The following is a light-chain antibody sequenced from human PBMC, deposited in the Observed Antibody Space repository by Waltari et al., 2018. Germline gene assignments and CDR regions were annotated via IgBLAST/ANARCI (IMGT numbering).Light chain of an antibody. V-gene: IGKV1-39*01. J-gene: IGKJ3*01. CDR3: QQTYITPLT. Sequence: DIQMTQSPSSLSASVRDRVTITCRASQSISSYVNWYQQRPGKAPKLLIYAASNLQSGVPSRFSGSGSGTDFALTISSLQPEDFATYYCQQTYITPLTFGPGTNVEVK. CDR2: AAS. CDR1: QSISSY.